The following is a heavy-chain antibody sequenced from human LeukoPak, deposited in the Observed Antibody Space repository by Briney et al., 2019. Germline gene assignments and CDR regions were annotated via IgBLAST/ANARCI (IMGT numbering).Heavy chain of an antibody. CDR2: ITTISHYI. D-gene: IGHD3-10*01. J-gene: IGHJ5*02. CDR1: GFTLRDYH. CDR3: ARSGGPGTYHQLRYNWFDP. V-gene: IGHV3-21*01. Sequence: SLRLSCAASGFTLRDYHMIWVRHAPGKGLEWLSSITTISHYIYYAGAVRGRFTISRDNDKNSLCLQMNSLRGEDTAVYYCARSGGPGTYHQLRYNWFDPWGQGTLVTVSS.